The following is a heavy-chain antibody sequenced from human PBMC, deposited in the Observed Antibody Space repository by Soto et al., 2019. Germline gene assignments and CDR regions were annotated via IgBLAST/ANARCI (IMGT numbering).Heavy chain of an antibody. CDR1: GGSISSSHW. D-gene: IGHD2-15*01. CDR3: ARAGLGGSSVYYYYYGMDV. V-gene: IGHV4-4*02. J-gene: IGHJ6*02. Sequence: SQTLYLTFAVSGGSISSSHWWSRVRHPPGKGLEWIGEIYHSGSTHYNPTLKSRVTISVDKSKNQFSLKLSSVTAADTAVYYCARAGLGGSSVYYYYYGMDVWGQGTTVT. CDR2: IYHSGST.